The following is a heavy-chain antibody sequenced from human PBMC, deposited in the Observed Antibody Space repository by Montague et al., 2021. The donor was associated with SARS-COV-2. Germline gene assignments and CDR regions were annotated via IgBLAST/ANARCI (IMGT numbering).Heavy chain of an antibody. Sequence: SETLSLTCTVSSGSISTYYWSWIRQPPGKGLEWMGYVYSSGSTNYNPSLKSRVTISVDTSKNQFSLKLSSVTAADTAVYYCARPKYSSSWYVDYWGQGTLVTVSS. D-gene: IGHD6-13*01. CDR1: SGSISTYY. V-gene: IGHV4-59*08. CDR2: VYSSGST. CDR3: ARPKYSSSWYVDY. J-gene: IGHJ4*02.